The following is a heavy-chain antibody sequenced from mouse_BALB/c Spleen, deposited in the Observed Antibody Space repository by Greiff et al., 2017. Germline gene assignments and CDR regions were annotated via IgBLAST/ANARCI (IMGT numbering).Heavy chain of an antibody. CDR2: IWGGGST. Sequence: VKLVESGPGLVAPSQSLSITCTVSGFSLSRYSVHWVRQPPGKGLEWLGMIWGGGSTDYNSALKSRLSISKDNSKSQVFLKMNSLQTDDTAMYYCARNDYGNPAWFAYWGQGTLVTVSA. J-gene: IGHJ3*01. CDR3: ARNDYGNPAWFAY. D-gene: IGHD2-1*01. V-gene: IGHV2-6-4*01. CDR1: GFSLSRYS.